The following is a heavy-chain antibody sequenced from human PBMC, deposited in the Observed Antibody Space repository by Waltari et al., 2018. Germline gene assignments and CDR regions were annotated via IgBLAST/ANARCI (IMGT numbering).Heavy chain of an antibody. V-gene: IGHV4-39*01. D-gene: IGHD4-17*01. CDR2: MQYRGST. CDR1: GGSITTNPN. J-gene: IGHJ1*01. CDR3: GRIAFGDEGGYFQH. Sequence: QLQLQESGPGLVKPSETLSLTCTVSGGSITTNPNWGCIRQPPGKGLEWMGNMQYRGSTFYNPSLKSRVMISLDTSKNQYSLRLSSMGAADTAVYFCGRIAFGDEGGYFQHWGQGTLVTVSS.